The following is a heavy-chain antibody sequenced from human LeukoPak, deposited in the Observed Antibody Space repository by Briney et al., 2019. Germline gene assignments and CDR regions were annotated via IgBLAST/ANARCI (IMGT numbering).Heavy chain of an antibody. V-gene: IGHV3-23*01. CDR2: ISGGGGST. CDR1: GFTFSTYA. J-gene: IGHJ6*02. D-gene: IGHD4-17*01. CDR3: AKFQGDYIVYYFYGMDV. Sequence: GGSLRLSCAASGFTFSTYAMSWVRQAPGKGLEWVSAISGGGGSTYYAASVKGRFTISRDNSKNTLYLQMNSLRAEDTAVYYCAKFQGDYIVYYFYGMDVWGQGTTVTVSS.